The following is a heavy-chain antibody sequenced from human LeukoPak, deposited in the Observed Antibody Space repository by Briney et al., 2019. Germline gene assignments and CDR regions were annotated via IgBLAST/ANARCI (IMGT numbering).Heavy chain of an antibody. V-gene: IGHV4-59*01. Sequence: KSSETLSLTCTVSGGSISSYYWSWIRQPPGKGLEWIGYIYYSGSTNYNPSLKSLVTMLVDTSKNQFSLKLSSVTAADTAVYYCARHQTPIAAAGSRYAFDIWGQGTMVTVSS. CDR1: GGSISSYY. J-gene: IGHJ3*02. D-gene: IGHD6-13*01. CDR3: ARHQTPIAAAGSRYAFDI. CDR2: IYYSGST.